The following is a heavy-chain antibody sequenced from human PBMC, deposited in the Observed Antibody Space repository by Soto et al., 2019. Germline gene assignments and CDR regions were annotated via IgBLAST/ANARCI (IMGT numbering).Heavy chain of an antibody. CDR2: IYNSGST. J-gene: IGHJ5*02. CDR1: GGSISSGGYY. Sequence: QVQLQESGPGLVKPSQTLSLTCTVSGGSISSGGYYWSWIRQHPGKGLEWIGYIYNSGSTYYNPSLKSRVTISATRSKTQSSLKLSSWPAADTAVYYCARDPAPWGQGTLVTVSS. V-gene: IGHV4-31*03. CDR3: ARDPAP.